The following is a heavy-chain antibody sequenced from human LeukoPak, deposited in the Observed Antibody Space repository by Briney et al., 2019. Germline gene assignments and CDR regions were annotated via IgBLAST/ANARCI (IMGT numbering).Heavy chain of an antibody. V-gene: IGHV3-21*01. CDR3: ARDLENIVVVPAAQQRYYYYYMDV. Sequence: GGSLRLSCATSGFTFSSYNMNWVRQAPGKGLEWVSSISSSSSYIYYADSVKGRFTISRDNAKNSLYLQMNSLRAEDTAVYYCARDLENIVVVPAAQQRYYYYYMDVWGKGTTVTISS. CDR1: GFTFSSYN. J-gene: IGHJ6*03. CDR2: ISSSSSYI. D-gene: IGHD2-2*01.